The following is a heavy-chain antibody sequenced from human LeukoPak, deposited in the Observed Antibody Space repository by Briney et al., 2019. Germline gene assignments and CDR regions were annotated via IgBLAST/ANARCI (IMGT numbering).Heavy chain of an antibody. CDR3: ASGVYCSSTSCYRGWFDP. V-gene: IGHV4-34*01. Sequence: KTSETLSLTCAVYGGSFSGYYWSWIRQPPGKGLEWIGEINHSGSTNYNPSLKSRVTISVDTSKNQFSLKLSSVTAADTAVYYCASGVYCSSTSCYRGWFDPWGQGTLVTVSS. J-gene: IGHJ5*02. CDR1: GGSFSGYY. CDR2: INHSGST. D-gene: IGHD2-2*01.